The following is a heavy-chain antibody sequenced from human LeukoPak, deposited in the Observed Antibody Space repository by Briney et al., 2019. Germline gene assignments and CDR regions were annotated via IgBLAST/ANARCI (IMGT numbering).Heavy chain of an antibody. J-gene: IGHJ4*02. Sequence: GSVKLSRKASGYTFTTYYMHWVRQAPGQGLEWMAKINPSDGSTNYAQKFQGRVTMTRDTSTSTVYMELSSLRSEDTAVYYCTRVVVDSSGWYHFDYWGQGTLVTVSS. CDR1: GYTFTTYY. V-gene: IGHV1-46*01. D-gene: IGHD6-19*01. CDR3: TRVVVDSSGWYHFDY. CDR2: INPSDGST.